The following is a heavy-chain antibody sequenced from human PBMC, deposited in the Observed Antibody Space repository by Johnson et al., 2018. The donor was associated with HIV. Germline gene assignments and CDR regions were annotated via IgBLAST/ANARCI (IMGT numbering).Heavy chain of an antibody. Sequence: VQLVESGGGVVQPGRSLRLSCAASGFTFSNAWMSWVRQAPGKGLEWVGRIKSKTDGGTTDYAAPVKGRFTISSEDSKNTLYLQMNSLKTEDTAVYYCTTRFNAARAFDIWGQGTMVTVSS. D-gene: IGHD6-6*01. V-gene: IGHV3-15*01. CDR3: TTRFNAARAFDI. CDR2: IKSKTDGGTT. CDR1: GFTFSNAW. J-gene: IGHJ3*02.